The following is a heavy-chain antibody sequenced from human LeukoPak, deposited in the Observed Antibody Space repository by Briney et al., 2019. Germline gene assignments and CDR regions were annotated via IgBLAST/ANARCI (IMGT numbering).Heavy chain of an antibody. J-gene: IGHJ5*02. CDR2: IYTSGST. Sequence: SETLSLTCTVSGGSISSYYWSWIRQPAGKGLEWIGRIYTSGSTNYNPSLKSRVTMSVDTSKNQFSLKLGSVTAADTAVYYCARYWVTTQYNWFDPWGREPWSPSPQ. CDR3: ARYWVTTQYNWFDP. V-gene: IGHV4-4*07. D-gene: IGHD4-17*01. CDR1: GGSISSYY.